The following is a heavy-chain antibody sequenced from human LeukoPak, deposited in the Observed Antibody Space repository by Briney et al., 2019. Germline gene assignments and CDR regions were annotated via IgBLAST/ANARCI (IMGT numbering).Heavy chain of an antibody. V-gene: IGHV3-21*01. D-gene: IGHD2-2*01. Sequence: GGSLRLSCAASGFTFSSYIMNWVRQAPGKGLEWVSSISSSSSYIYYADSVKGRFTISRDNAKNSLYLQMNSLRAEDTAVYYCAVSIVVVPAASPRDYWGQGTLVTVSS. CDR3: AVSIVVVPAASPRDY. J-gene: IGHJ4*02. CDR1: GFTFSSYI. CDR2: ISSSSSYI.